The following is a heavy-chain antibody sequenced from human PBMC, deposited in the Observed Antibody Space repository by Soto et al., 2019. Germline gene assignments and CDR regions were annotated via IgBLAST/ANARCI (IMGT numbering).Heavy chain of an antibody. Sequence: QVQLVESGGGVVQPGRSLRLSCAASGFTFSSYGMHWVRQAPGKGLEWVAVISYDGSNKYYADSVKGRFTISRDNSKNTLYLQMNSLRAEDTAVYYCAKDGLRAYGMDVWGQGTTVTVSS. CDR2: ISYDGSNK. V-gene: IGHV3-30*18. D-gene: IGHD4-17*01. J-gene: IGHJ6*02. CDR1: GFTFSSYG. CDR3: AKDGLRAYGMDV.